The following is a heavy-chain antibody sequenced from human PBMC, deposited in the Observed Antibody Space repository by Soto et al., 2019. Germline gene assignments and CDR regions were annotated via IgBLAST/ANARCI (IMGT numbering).Heavy chain of an antibody. V-gene: IGHV3-74*01. J-gene: IGHJ3*02. CDR1: GFTFSDYW. D-gene: IGHD6-19*01. CDR2: IKRDGSTT. Sequence: GGSLRLSCAASGFTFSDYWMHWVRQAPGKGLEWVSRIKRDGSTTNYADSVKGRFTISRDNSKNTLYLQMNSLRAEDTAVYYCAKYAVAGRYDAFDIWGQGTMVTVSS. CDR3: AKYAVAGRYDAFDI.